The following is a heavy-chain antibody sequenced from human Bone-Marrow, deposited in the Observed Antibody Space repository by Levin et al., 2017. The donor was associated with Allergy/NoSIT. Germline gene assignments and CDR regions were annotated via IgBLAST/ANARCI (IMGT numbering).Heavy chain of an antibody. V-gene: IGHV3-7*01. J-gene: IGHJ4*02. CDR3: ATYDFWSGYSFGN. CDR2: IKRDGSEK. D-gene: IGHD3-3*01. Sequence: GGSLRLSCGASGFIFSSYWMSWVRQAPGKGLEWVANIKRDGSEKNYVDSVKGRFTISRDNAKNSLYLQMSSLRAEDTAVYYCATYDFWSGYSFGNWSQGTLVTVSS. CDR1: GFIFSSYW.